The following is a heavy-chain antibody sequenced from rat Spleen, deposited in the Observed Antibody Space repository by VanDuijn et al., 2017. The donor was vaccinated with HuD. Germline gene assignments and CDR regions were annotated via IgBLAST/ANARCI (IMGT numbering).Heavy chain of an antibody. CDR3: VREGGGLS. V-gene: IGHV5-7*01. J-gene: IGHJ2*01. CDR2: ISYDGGST. CDR1: GFTFSHYG. D-gene: IGHD1-11*01. Sequence: EVQLVESGGGLVQPGRSMKLSCAASGFTFSHYGMAWVRQAPKKGLEWVAYISYDGGSTYYRDSVKGRFTISRDNAKSTLYLQMDSLRSEDTATYYCVREGGGLSWGQGVMVTVSS.